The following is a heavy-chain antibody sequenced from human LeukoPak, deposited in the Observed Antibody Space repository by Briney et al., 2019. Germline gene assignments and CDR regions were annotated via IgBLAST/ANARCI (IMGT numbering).Heavy chain of an antibody. CDR3: ARIQIAVGSRNFDY. Sequence: PSQTLSLTCTDSGGSISSGGYYWSWIRQHPGKGLEWIGYIYYSGSTYYNPSLKSRVTISVDTSKNQFSLKLSSVTAADTAVYYCARIQIAVGSRNFDYWGQGTLVTVSS. V-gene: IGHV4-31*03. J-gene: IGHJ4*02. D-gene: IGHD1-26*01. CDR1: GGSISSGGYY. CDR2: IYYSGST.